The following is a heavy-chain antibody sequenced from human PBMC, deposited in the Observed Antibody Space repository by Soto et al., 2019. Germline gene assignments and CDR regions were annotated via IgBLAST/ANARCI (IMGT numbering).Heavy chain of an antibody. V-gene: IGHV1-69*08. CDR2: IIPVEHVA. D-gene: IGHD3-9*01. J-gene: IGHJ4*02. CDR1: GGTFSKYT. Sequence: QVQLVQSGAEVKKPGSSVKVSCKAPGGTFSKYTITWVRQAPGQGLEWVGRIIPVEHVAKYAEEFLDRVILTGDTSASIAYMELLSLTAEDTAIYYCATDAWGREAWTVSLPTDWPGWGQATLVTVSS. CDR3: ATDAWGREAWTVSLPTDWPG.